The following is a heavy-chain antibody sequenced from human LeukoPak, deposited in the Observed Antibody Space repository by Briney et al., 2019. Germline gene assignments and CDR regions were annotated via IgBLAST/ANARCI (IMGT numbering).Heavy chain of an antibody. CDR1: GHSINTSFYS. CDR2: IYRTGSI. J-gene: IGHJ3*02. V-gene: IGHV4-30-2*01. Sequence: SETLSLTCAVSGHSINTSFYSWSWIRQPPGKDLEWIGYIYRTGSIYYTPSLRSRLTISLDMSRNHFSLHLKSVTAADTAVYYCSRPRPENDAFDIWGQGTMVTVSS. CDR3: SRPRPENDAFDI.